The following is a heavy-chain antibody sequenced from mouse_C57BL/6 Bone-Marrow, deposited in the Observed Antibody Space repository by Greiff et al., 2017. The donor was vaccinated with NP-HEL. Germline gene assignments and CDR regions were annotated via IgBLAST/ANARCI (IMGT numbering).Heavy chain of an antibody. CDR1: GFTFSSYG. D-gene: IGHD2-12*01. CDR3: ARHPYYTGAWFAY. V-gene: IGHV5-6*01. Sequence: EVQGVESGGDLVKPGGSLKLSCAASGFTFSSYGMSWVRQTPDKRLEWVATISSGGSYTYYPDSVKGRFTISRDNAKNTLYLQMSSLKSEDTAMYYCARHPYYTGAWFAYWGQGTLVTVSA. J-gene: IGHJ3*01. CDR2: ISSGGSYT.